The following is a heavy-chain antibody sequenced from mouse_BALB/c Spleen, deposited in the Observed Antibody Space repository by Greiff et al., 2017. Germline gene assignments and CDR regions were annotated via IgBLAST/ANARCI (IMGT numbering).Heavy chain of an antibody. CDR1: GYTFTSYW. CDR3: ARGSYDSSMDY. J-gene: IGHJ4*01. V-gene: IGHV1-7*01. D-gene: IGHD2-4*01. CDR2: INPSTGYT. Sequence: QVHVKQSGAELAKPGASVKMSCKASGYTFTSYWMHWVKQRPGQGLEWIGYINPSTGYTEYNQKFKDKATLTADKSSSTAYMQLSSLTSEDSAVYYCARGSYDSSMDYWGQGTSVTVSS.